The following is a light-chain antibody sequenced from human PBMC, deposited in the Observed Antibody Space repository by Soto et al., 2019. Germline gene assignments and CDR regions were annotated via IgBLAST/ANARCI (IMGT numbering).Light chain of an antibody. CDR3: SSYTSSSTLI. V-gene: IGLV2-14*03. CDR1: GSDVGRYDY. CDR2: DVS. Sequence: QSALTQPASVSGSPGQSITISCTGTGSDVGRYDYVSWYQHHPGKAPKLMIFDVSTRPSGISIRFSGSKSGNTASLTISGLQAEDEADFYCSSYTSSSTLIFGGGTKLTVL. J-gene: IGLJ2*01.